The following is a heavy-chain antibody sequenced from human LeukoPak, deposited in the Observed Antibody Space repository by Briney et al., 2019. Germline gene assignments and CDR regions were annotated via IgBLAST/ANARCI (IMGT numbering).Heavy chain of an antibody. CDR3: ARALEGGVDYFDY. CDR2: IYYSGST. V-gene: IGHV4-39*07. Sequence: SETLSLTCTVSGGSISSSSYYWGWIRQPPGKGLEWIGSIYYSGSTNYNPSLKSRVTISVDTSKNQFSLKLSSVTAADTAVYYCARALEGGVDYFDYWGQGTLVTVSS. J-gene: IGHJ4*02. D-gene: IGHD3-16*01. CDR1: GGSISSSSYY.